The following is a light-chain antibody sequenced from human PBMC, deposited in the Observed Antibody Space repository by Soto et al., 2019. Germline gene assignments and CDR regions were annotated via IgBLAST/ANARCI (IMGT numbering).Light chain of an antibody. Sequence: SSELTQPPSVSVSPGQTASITCSGAKLGDKYACWYQQKPGQSPVLVIFEDNKRPSGIPERFSASNTGNTATLIISGTQAMDEADYYCQAWDSSTAVVFGGGTKVTVL. J-gene: IGLJ2*01. CDR1: KLGDKY. V-gene: IGLV3-1*01. CDR3: QAWDSSTAVV. CDR2: EDN.